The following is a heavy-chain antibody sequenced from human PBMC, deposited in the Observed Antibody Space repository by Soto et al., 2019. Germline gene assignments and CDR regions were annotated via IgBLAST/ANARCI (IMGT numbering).Heavy chain of an antibody. CDR2: ISGSGGST. CDR3: ATTTVTDEFDY. CDR1: GFTFSSYA. Sequence: GALRLSCAASGFTFSSYAMSWVRQAPGKGLEWVSAISGSGGSTYYADSVKGRFTISRDNSKSTLYLQMNSLRAEDTAVYYCATTTVTDEFDYWGQGTLVTVSS. J-gene: IGHJ4*02. D-gene: IGHD4-17*01. V-gene: IGHV3-23*01.